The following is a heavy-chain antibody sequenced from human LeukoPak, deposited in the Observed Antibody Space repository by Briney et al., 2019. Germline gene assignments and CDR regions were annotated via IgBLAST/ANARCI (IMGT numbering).Heavy chain of an antibody. Sequence: GWSLRLSCAASGFTFSSYAMRWVRQAPGKGLEWVSAISGSGGSTYYADSVKGRFTISRDNSKNTLYLQMNSLRAEDTAVYYCAKDIGYFDWLFDYWGQGALVTVSS. D-gene: IGHD3-9*01. CDR1: GFTFSSYA. CDR2: ISGSGGST. V-gene: IGHV3-23*01. CDR3: AKDIGYFDWLFDY. J-gene: IGHJ4*02.